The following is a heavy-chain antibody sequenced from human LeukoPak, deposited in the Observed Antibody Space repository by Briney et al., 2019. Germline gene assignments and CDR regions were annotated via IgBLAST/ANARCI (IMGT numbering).Heavy chain of an antibody. V-gene: IGHV4-61*02. Sequence: SETLSLTCTVSGGSISSGSYSWNWIRQPAGKGLEWIGRMYSSGTTNYNPSLKSRVTISVDTSKNQFSLKLSSVTASDTAVYYCATSPVTTWWFDPWGQGTLVTVSP. CDR2: MYSSGTT. D-gene: IGHD4-17*01. CDR1: GGSISSGSYS. J-gene: IGHJ5*02. CDR3: ATSPVTTWWFDP.